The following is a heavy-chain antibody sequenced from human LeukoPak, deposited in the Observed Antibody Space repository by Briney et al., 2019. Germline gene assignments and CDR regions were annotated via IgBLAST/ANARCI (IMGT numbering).Heavy chain of an antibody. D-gene: IGHD3-10*01. CDR3: AKDWDYYGSGSYIHFDY. J-gene: IGHJ4*02. CDR1: GFTFSSYG. Sequence: GGSLRLSCAASGFTFSSYGMHWVRQAPGKGLEWVAFIRYDGSNKYYADSVKGRFTISRDNSKNTLYLQMNSLRAEDTAVYYCAKDWDYYGSGSYIHFDYWGQGTLVTVFS. V-gene: IGHV3-30*02. CDR2: IRYDGSNK.